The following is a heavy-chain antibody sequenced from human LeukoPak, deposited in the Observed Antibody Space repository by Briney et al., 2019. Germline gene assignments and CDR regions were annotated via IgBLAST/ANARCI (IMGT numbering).Heavy chain of an antibody. CDR1: GGSISSYY. D-gene: IGHD6-25*01. Sequence: SETLSLTCTVSGGSISSYYWRWIRQPPGKGLEWIGYIYYSGSTNYNPSLKSRVTISVDTSKNQFSLKLSSVTAADTAVYYCARGAATAHYWGQGTLVTVSS. J-gene: IGHJ4*02. CDR2: IYYSGST. V-gene: IGHV4-59*01. CDR3: ARGAATAHY.